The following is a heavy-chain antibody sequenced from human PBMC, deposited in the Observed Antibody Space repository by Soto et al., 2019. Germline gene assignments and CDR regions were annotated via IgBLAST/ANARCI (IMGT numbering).Heavy chain of an antibody. CDR1: GYSFTGYW. CDR3: ARHGGHGDYFVDY. V-gene: IGHV5-51*01. D-gene: IGHD4-17*01. J-gene: IGHJ4*02. Sequence: PGESLKICCKGSGYSFTGYWIGWVRQMPGKGLEWMGIIYPGDSDIRYSPSFQGQVTISADKSISTAYLQWSSLKSSDTAMYYCARHGGHGDYFVDYWGQGTLVTVSS. CDR2: IYPGDSDI.